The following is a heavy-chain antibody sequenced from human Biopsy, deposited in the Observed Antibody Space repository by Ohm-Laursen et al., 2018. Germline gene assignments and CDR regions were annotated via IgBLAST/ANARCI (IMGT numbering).Heavy chain of an antibody. CDR2: ISYTGYT. D-gene: IGHD5-12*01. CDR1: GGSFTGHY. J-gene: IGHJ4*02. Sequence: PSQTLSLTCTVSGGSFTGHYWSWIRQPPGKGLEWIGHISYTGYTSYNASLKSRVTISVDTSRNQFSLKLSSVTAADTAVYYCARLGSGDYFPTFFDFWGQGALVTVSS. CDR3: ARLGSGDYFPTFFDF. V-gene: IGHV4-59*11.